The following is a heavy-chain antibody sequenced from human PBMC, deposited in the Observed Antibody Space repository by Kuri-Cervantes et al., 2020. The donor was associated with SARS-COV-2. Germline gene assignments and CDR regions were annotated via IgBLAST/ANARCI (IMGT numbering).Heavy chain of an antibody. D-gene: IGHD2-15*01. Sequence: GESLKISCAASGFTFSGHWIHWVRQPPGKGLMWVSRINGDGGGIFNVDSVKGRFTISRDNAKNMLYLQMDSLRAEDTAVYYCASQSSFDGFDIWGKGTMVTVSS. J-gene: IGHJ3*02. CDR1: GFTFSGHW. CDR2: INGDGGGI. CDR3: ASQSSFDGFDI. V-gene: IGHV3-74*01.